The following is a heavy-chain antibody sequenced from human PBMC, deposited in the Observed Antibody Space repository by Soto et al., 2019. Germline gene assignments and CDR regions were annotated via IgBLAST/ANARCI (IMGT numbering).Heavy chain of an antibody. D-gene: IGHD2-21*01. V-gene: IGHV4-31*03. Sequence: QVQLQESGPGLVKPSQTLSLTCTVSGGSISSGGYYWSWIRQHPGKGLEWIGYIYYSGSTYYNPFLKSRVNLTGDTAKNQVSLKVRSVTAADTGVYYCAARINCGGDCYSDAFDIWGQGTMVTVSS. J-gene: IGHJ3*02. CDR1: GGSISSGGYY. CDR2: IYYSGST. CDR3: AARINCGGDCYSDAFDI.